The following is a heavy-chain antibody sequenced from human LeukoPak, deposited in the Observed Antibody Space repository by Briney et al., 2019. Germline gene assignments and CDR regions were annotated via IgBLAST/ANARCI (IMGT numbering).Heavy chain of an antibody. CDR1: DFSISSGYF. CDR3: AEGYSGSYGAFDI. CDR2: IYHSGST. Sequence: SETLSLTCTVSDFSISSGYFWGWIRQPPGKGLEWIGSIYHSGSTYYNPSLKSRVTISVDTSKNQFSLKLSSVTAADTAVYYCAEGYSGSYGAFDIWGQGTMVTVSS. D-gene: IGHD1-26*01. J-gene: IGHJ3*02. V-gene: IGHV4-38-2*02.